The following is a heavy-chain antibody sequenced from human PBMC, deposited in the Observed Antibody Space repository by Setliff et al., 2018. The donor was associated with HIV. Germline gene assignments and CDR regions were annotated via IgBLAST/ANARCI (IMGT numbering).Heavy chain of an antibody. CDR3: ARGAYSSIWFSQGLNAFDI. CDR1: GYTFTSYD. V-gene: IGHV1-8*02. CDR2: MNPNSGNT. Sequence: ASVKVSCKASGYTFTSYDINWVRQATGQGLEWMGWMNPNSGNTGYAQKFQGRVTMTRNTSISTAYMELRSLRSDDTAVYYCARGAYSSIWFSQGLNAFDIWGQGTMVTVSS. J-gene: IGHJ3*02. D-gene: IGHD6-13*01.